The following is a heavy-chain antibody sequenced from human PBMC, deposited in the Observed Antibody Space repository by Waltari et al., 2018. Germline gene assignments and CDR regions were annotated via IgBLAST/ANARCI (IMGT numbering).Heavy chain of an antibody. J-gene: IGHJ3*01. CDR3: ARSVEGAFDV. Sequence: EVQLVESGGGLVQPGGSRRLSCAASGFNFRVYSMNWVRQAPGKGPEWVSYMTSDERTIYYADSVEGRFTISRDNAKGSVYLQMNSLRAEDTAVYYCARSVEGAFDVWGQGTMVTVSS. V-gene: IGHV3-48*01. CDR2: MTSDERTI. CDR1: GFNFRVYS.